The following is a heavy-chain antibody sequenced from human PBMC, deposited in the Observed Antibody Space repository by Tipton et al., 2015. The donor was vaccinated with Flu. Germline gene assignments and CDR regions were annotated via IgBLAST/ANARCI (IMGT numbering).Heavy chain of an antibody. J-gene: IGHJ4*02. CDR1: GGSISGDY. D-gene: IGHD3-22*01. CDR3: ARVPYDDFGPYYFDY. V-gene: IGHV4-59*01. CDR2: VNFIGSS. Sequence: TLSLTCTVSGGSISGDYWSGIRQPPGKGLEWSGYVNFIGSSNYNPSLKSRVTISVDTSKNQFSLKLNSVTAADTAVYYCARVPYDDFGPYYFDYWGQGTLLTVSA.